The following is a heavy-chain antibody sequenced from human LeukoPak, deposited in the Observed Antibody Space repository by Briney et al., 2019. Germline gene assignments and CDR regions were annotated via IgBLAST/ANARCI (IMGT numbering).Heavy chain of an antibody. CDR3: ARVDDY. CDR1: GGSFSGYY. Sequence: SERRSLTCAVYGGSFSGYYWSWNRQPPEKGLEWIGEINHSGSTNYNPSLKSRVTISVDTSKNQFSLKLSSVTAADTAVYYCARVDDYWGNRTIVSVSS. CDR2: INHSGST. J-gene: IGHJ4*03. V-gene: IGHV4-34*01.